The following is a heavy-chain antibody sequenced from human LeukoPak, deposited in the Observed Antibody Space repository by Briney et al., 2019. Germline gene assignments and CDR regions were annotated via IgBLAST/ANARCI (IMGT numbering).Heavy chain of an antibody. Sequence: GGSLRLSRAASGFTFSNAWMSWVREAPGQGLEWVGRIKSKTDGGTTDYAAPVKGRFTISRDDSKNTLYLQMNSLKTEDTAVYYCTTDYGGYYYDSGGCYWGQGTLVTVSS. D-gene: IGHD3-22*01. CDR3: TTDYGGYYYDSGGCY. V-gene: IGHV3-15*01. CDR1: GFTFSNAW. CDR2: IKSKTDGGTT. J-gene: IGHJ4*02.